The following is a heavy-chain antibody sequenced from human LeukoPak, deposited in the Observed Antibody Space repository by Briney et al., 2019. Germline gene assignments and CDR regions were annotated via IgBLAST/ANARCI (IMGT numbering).Heavy chain of an antibody. J-gene: IGHJ5*02. CDR3: ARVGVEYCSSTSCYESVNWFDP. Sequence: ASVKVSCKASGYTFTSYGISWVRQAPGQGLEWMGWISAYNGNTNYAQKLQGRVTMTTDTSTSTAYMELRSLRSDDTAVYYCARVGVEYCSSTSCYESVNWFDPWGQGTLVTVSS. D-gene: IGHD2-2*01. V-gene: IGHV1-18*01. CDR1: GYTFTSYG. CDR2: ISAYNGNT.